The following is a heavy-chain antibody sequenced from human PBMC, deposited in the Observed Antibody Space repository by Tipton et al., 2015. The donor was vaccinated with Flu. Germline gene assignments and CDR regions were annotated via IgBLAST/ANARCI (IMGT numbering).Heavy chain of an antibody. J-gene: IGHJ4*02. CDR1: GYTFTSYG. CDR2: ISAYNGNT. CDR3: ASFATIFGVVTEYYFDY. Sequence: QVQLVQSGAEVKKPGASVKVSCKASGYTFTSYGISWVRQAPGQGLEWMGWISAYNGNTNYAQKLQGRVTMTTDTSTSTAYMELRSLRSDDTAVYYCASFATIFGVVTEYYFDYWGQGTLVTVSS. D-gene: IGHD3-3*01. V-gene: IGHV1-18*01.